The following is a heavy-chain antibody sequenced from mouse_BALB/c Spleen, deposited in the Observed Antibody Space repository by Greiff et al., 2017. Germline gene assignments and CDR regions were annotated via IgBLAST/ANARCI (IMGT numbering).Heavy chain of an antibody. Sequence: EVQRVESGGGLVKPGGSLKLSCAASGFTFSSYTMSWVRQTPEKRLEWVATISSGGSYTYYPDSVKGRFTISRDNAKNTLYLQMSSLKSEDTAMYYCTRDTYDDYGRYYAMDYWGQGTSVTVSS. CDR2: ISSGGSYT. CDR1: GFTFSSYT. D-gene: IGHD2-3*01. V-gene: IGHV5-6-4*01. CDR3: TRDTYDDYGRYYAMDY. J-gene: IGHJ4*01.